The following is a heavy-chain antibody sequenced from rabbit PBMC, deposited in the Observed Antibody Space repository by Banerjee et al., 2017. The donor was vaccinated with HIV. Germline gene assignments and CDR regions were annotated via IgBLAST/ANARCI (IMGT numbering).Heavy chain of an antibody. Sequence: QSLEESGGDLVKPGASLTLTCTASGFSFSSSYYMCWVRQAPGKGLEWIGCIYTGSSGSTYYASWAKGRFTITRSTSLNTVTLQLNSLTAADTAAYFCARGDYTYGNDGGAYFNLWGQGTLVTVS. D-gene: IGHD6-1*01. V-gene: IGHV1S40*01. CDR2: IYTGSSGST. J-gene: IGHJ4*01. CDR1: GFSFSSSYY. CDR3: ARGDYTYGNDGGAYFNL.